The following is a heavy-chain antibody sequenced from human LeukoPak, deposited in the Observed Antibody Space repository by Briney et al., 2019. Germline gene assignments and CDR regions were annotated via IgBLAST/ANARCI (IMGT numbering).Heavy chain of an antibody. CDR1: GYTFTSYG. V-gene: IGHV1-2*02. CDR3: ARDQCGVVVVVAATYYYYYGMDV. Sequence: ASVKVSCTASGYTFTSYGISWVRQAPGQGLEWMGWINPNSGGTNYAQKFQGRVTMTRDTSISTAYMELSGLRSDDTAVYYCARDQCGVVVVVAATYYYYYGMDVWGQGTTVTVSS. J-gene: IGHJ6*02. CDR2: INPNSGGT. D-gene: IGHD2-15*01.